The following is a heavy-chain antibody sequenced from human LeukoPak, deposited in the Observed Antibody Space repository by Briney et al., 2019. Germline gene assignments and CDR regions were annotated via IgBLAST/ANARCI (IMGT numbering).Heavy chain of an antibody. V-gene: IGHV3-30-3*01. CDR1: GFTFSSYA. CDR3: ATPAVADADY. D-gene: IGHD6-19*01. Sequence: GGSLRLSCAASGFTFSSYAIHWVRQAPGKGLEWVAVISYDGSNKYYADSVKGRFTISRDNSKNTLYLQMNSLRAEDTAVYYCATPAVADADYWGQGALVTVP. J-gene: IGHJ4*02. CDR2: ISYDGSNK.